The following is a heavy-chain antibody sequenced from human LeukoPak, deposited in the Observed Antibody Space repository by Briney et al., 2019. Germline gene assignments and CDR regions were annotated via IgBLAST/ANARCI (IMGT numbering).Heavy chain of an antibody. Sequence: GGSLRLSCAASGFTFDDYGMSWVRQAPGKGLEWVSGINWNGGSTGYADSVKGRFTISRDNAKNSLYLQMNSLRAEDTAVYYCARDGYDYVWGSYRYFSDAFDIWGQGTMVTVSS. CDR1: GFTFDDYG. J-gene: IGHJ3*02. CDR3: ARDGYDYVWGSYRYFSDAFDI. CDR2: INWNGGST. D-gene: IGHD3-16*02. V-gene: IGHV3-20*04.